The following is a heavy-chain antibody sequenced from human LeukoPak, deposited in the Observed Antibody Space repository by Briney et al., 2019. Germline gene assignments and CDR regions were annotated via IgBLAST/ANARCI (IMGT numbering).Heavy chain of an antibody. CDR3: ARGRAAAGLFDY. J-gene: IGHJ4*02. V-gene: IGHV4-61*02. Sequence: SETLSLTCTVSGGSISSSSYYWGWIRQPAGKGLEWIGRIYTSGSTNYNPSLKSRVTMSVDTSKNQFSLKLSSVTAADTAVYYCARGRAAAGLFDYWGQGTLVTVSS. CDR1: GGSISSSSYY. D-gene: IGHD6-13*01. CDR2: IYTSGST.